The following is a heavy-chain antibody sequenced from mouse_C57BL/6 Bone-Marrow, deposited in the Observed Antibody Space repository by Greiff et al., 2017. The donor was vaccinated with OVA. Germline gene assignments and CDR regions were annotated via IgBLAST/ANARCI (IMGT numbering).Heavy chain of an antibody. V-gene: IGHV14-4*01. Sequence: VQLQQSGAELVRPGASVKLSCTASGFNIKDDYMHWVKQRPEQGLEWIGWIDPENGDTEYASKFQGKATITADTSSNTAYLQLSSLTSEDTAVYYCTTYHYSNFAWFAYWGQGTLVTVSA. J-gene: IGHJ3*01. CDR1: GFNIKDDY. D-gene: IGHD2-5*01. CDR3: TTYHYSNFAWFAY. CDR2: IDPENGDT.